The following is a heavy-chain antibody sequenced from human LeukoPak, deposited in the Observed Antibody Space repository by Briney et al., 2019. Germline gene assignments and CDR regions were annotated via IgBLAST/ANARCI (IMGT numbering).Heavy chain of an antibody. CDR3: ARAASGDMRFDI. J-gene: IGHJ3*02. CDR2: IKSSGDNP. V-gene: IGHV1-46*01. D-gene: IGHD4-17*01. CDR1: GYTFTNYF. Sequence: ASVKVSCKASGYTFTNYFVHWMRQAPGQGLEWMGIIKSSGDNPTYAQKFQGRITMTRDTSTSTVYMELSSLRSEDTAVYYCARAASGDMRFDIWGQGTMVTVSS.